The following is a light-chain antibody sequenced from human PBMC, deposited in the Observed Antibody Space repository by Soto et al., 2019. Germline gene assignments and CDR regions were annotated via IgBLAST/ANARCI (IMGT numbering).Light chain of an antibody. V-gene: IGKV4-1*01. CDR1: QRVSTNNKNF. J-gene: IGKJ4*02. Sequence: DIVMTQSPDSLAVSLGERATINCKSSQRVSTNNKNFLTWYQLKPGQPPRLLIFWASTRESGVPDRFTGSGSGTDFSLTISSLQAEDVAVYYFQQYYSPPVTFGGGTKVEIK. CDR2: WAS. CDR3: QQYYSPPVT.